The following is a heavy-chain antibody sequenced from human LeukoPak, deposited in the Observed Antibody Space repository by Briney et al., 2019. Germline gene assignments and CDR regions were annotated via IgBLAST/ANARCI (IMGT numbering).Heavy chain of an antibody. CDR1: GDSISCYY. D-gene: IGHD6-13*01. J-gene: IGHJ3*02. CDR2: IHYSGTT. Sequence: PSETLSLTCTVSGDSISCYYWSWIRQPPGKGLEWIANIHYSGTTNYNPSLKSRVTISIDTSKNQFSLMVSSVTATDKSVYYCVKAAPGPHDAFDIWGQGTMVTVSS. CDR3: VKAAPGPHDAFDI. V-gene: IGHV4-59*08.